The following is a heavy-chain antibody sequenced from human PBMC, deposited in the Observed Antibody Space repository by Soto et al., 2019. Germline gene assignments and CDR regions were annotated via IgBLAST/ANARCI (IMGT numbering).Heavy chain of an antibody. Sequence: QAQLVQSGAEVRRPGASVKVSCKTSGYTFAAYYLHWVRQAPGQGLEWMGFIFPNSVGSTTSAPRFEGRVTMTREASISTAYRELSGLTSEDPGVYYCAKDEGGIFDSWGQGTLVTVSS. J-gene: IGHJ4*01. CDR3: AKDEGGIFDS. V-gene: IGHV1-2*02. CDR2: IFPNSVGST. CDR1: GYTFAAYY. D-gene: IGHD3-16*01.